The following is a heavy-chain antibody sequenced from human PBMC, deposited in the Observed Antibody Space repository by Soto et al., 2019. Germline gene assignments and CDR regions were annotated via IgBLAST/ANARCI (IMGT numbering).Heavy chain of an antibody. CDR2: SSAYNGNT. D-gene: IGHD6-19*01. Sequence: QVQLVQSGAEVKKPGASVKVSCKASGYSFTSYGISWVRQAPGQGLEWMGWSSAYNGNTKHAQKLKGRVTMTTDTSTSTAYMELRSLRASDTAVYYCARVLAVALIDYWGQGTLVTVSS. V-gene: IGHV1-18*01. CDR3: ARVLAVALIDY. CDR1: GYSFTSYG. J-gene: IGHJ4*02.